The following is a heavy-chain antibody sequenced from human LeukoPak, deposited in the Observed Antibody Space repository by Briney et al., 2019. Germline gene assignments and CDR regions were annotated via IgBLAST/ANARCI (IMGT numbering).Heavy chain of an antibody. CDR2: IYYSGST. CDR1: GGSISSYY. Sequence: SETLSLTCTVSGGSISSYYWSWVRQPPGKGLEWIGYIYYSGSTNYNPSLKSRVTISVDTSRNQFSLKLSSVTAADTAVYYCARSRDGYNCDSWGQGTLVTISS. CDR3: ARSRDGYNCDS. V-gene: IGHV4-59*01. J-gene: IGHJ4*02. D-gene: IGHD5-24*01.